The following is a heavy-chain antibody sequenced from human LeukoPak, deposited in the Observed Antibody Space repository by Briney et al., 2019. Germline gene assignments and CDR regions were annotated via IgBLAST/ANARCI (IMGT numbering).Heavy chain of an antibody. CDR1: GFTFNSYA. V-gene: IGHV3-30-3*01. D-gene: IGHD5-24*01. Sequence: GGSLRLSCAASGFTFNSYAMHWVRQAPGKGLEWVAVISYDGSNKYYADSVKGRFTISRDNSKNTLYLLMNSLRAEDTAVYYCQGAVKRWLQLPGDAFDIWGQGTMVTVSS. CDR3: QGAVKRWLQLPGDAFDI. J-gene: IGHJ3*02. CDR2: ISYDGSNK.